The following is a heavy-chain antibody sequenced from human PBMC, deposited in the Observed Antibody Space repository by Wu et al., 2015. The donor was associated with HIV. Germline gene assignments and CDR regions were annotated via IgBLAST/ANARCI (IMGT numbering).Heavy chain of an antibody. V-gene: IGHV1-69*05. D-gene: IGHD3-16*01. CDR1: GGTFSSYA. J-gene: IGHJ4*02. CDR2: IIPIFGTA. CDR3: ARVGEDYDYVWGSYCY. Sequence: QVQLVQSGAEVKKPGSSVKVSCEASGGTFSSYAISWVRQAPGQGLEWMGGIIPIFGTANYAQKFQGRVTITTDESTSTAYMELSSLRSEDTAVYYCARVGEDYDYVWGSYCYWGQGTLVTVSS.